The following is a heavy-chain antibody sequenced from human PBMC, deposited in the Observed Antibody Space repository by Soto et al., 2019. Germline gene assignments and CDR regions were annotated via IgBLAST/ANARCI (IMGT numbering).Heavy chain of an antibody. D-gene: IGHD6-13*01. Sequence: ASAKVSGKASGYTFTSHYMHWVRQAPGQGLEWMGWINSNTGHTGYAQKFQGGVTLTRDTSISTAYMELSSLTSGDTAVYYCARETLVSAKQFDLWGQGTMV. CDR3: ARETLVSAKQFDL. V-gene: IGHV1-2*02. CDR1: GYTFTSHY. CDR2: INSNTGHT. J-gene: IGHJ3*01.